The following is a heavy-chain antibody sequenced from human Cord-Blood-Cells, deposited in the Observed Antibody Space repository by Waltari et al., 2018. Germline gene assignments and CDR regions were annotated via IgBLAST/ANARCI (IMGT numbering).Heavy chain of an antibody. J-gene: IGHJ4*02. CDR2: VDAEDGET. CDR1: GYTLTELS. CDR3: AMWMGATIGAFDY. V-gene: IGHV1-24*01. D-gene: IGHD1-26*01. Sequence: QVQLVQSGAEVKKPGASVKVSCKVSGYTLTELSMHWVRQAPGKGLEWMGGVDAEDGETSYAQKFQGRVTRTGDTATETADMELSRLGSEDTAVYYCAMWMGATIGAFDYWGQGTLVTVSS.